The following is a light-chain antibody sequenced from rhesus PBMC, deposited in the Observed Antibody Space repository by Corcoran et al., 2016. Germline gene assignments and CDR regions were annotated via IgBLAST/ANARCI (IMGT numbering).Light chain of an antibody. CDR1: QGISSS. Sequence: DIQMTQSPSSLSASVGDTVTITCRASQGISSSLAWYQQKPGKAPTLLIYAASSLKTGVSSRFSGSGSGPDYTLTISSLQPEDVATYYCLQDYTTPLTFGGGTKVEIK. V-gene: IGKV1-80*01. J-gene: IGKJ4*01. CDR2: AAS. CDR3: LQDYTTPLT.